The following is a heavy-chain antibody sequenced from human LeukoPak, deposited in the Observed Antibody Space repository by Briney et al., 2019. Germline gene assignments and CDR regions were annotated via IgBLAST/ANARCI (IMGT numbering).Heavy chain of an antibody. CDR1: GYSISSGYY. D-gene: IGHD3-10*01. CDR2: IKSKTDGGTT. V-gene: IGHV3-15*01. J-gene: IGHJ4*02. CDR3: TTEWGYGSGTLRNY. Sequence: PSETLSLTCTVSGYSISSGYYWGWIRQPPGKGLEWVGRIKSKTDGGTTDYAAPVKGGFTISRDDSKNTLYLQMNSLKTEDTAVYYCTTEWGYGSGTLRNYWGQGTLVTVSS.